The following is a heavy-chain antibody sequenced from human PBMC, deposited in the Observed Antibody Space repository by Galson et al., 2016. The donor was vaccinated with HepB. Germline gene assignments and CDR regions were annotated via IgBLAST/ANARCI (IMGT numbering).Heavy chain of an antibody. Sequence: SVKVSCKASGYRFTSSDISWVRQATGHGLEWMGWMNPNSGNTGFAQKFQGRVTLTRDNSRSTAYMDLSGLRSDDTAVYYCVRGRCIGDNCHLVDPWGQGTLVTVSS. CDR3: VRGRCIGDNCHLVDP. D-gene: IGHD2-15*01. CDR1: GYRFTSSD. CDR2: MNPNSGNT. V-gene: IGHV1-8*02. J-gene: IGHJ5*02.